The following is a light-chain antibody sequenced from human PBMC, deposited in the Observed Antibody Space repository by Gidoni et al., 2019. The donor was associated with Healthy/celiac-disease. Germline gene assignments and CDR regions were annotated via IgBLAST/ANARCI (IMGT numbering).Light chain of an antibody. V-gene: IGKV3-15*01. CDR1: QRVSSN. CDR3: QQYNNWPPWT. CDR2: GAA. J-gene: IGKJ1*01. Sequence: EIVMTQSPATLSVSPGERATLSCRASQRVSSNLAWYQQQPGQAPRLLIYGAATRAPGIPARFSGSGSGTEFTPTISSLQSEDFAVYYCQQYNNWPPWTFGQGTKVEIK.